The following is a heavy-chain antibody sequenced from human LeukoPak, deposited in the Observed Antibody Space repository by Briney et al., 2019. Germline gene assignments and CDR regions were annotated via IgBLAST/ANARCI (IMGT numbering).Heavy chain of an antibody. CDR3: ARDNGGWSDS. D-gene: IGHD3-10*01. Sequence: GGSLRLSCAASGFTVSSSAMTWVRQAPGKGLEWVSGITGSGGNTYYADSVKGRFAISRDDAKSTLYLQMDSLSGDDTAVYYCARDNGGWSDSWGRGTLVTVSS. CDR2: ITGSGGNT. J-gene: IGHJ5*01. CDR1: GFTVSSSA. V-gene: IGHV3-23*01.